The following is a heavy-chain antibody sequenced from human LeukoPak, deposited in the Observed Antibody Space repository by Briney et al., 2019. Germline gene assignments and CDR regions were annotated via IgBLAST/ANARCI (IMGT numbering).Heavy chain of an antibody. Sequence: PSETLSLTCTVSGGSINSYYWSWIRQPPGKGLEWIGYIYYSGSTNYNPSLESRVTISVDTSKNQFSLKLSSVTAADTAVYYCVKHVQGGFDPWGQGTLVTVSS. CDR3: VKHVQGGFDP. CDR2: IYYSGST. V-gene: IGHV4-59*08. J-gene: IGHJ5*02. D-gene: IGHD1-1*01. CDR1: GGSINSYY.